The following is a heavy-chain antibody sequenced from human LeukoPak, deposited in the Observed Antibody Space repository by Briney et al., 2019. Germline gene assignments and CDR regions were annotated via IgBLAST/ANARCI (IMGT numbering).Heavy chain of an antibody. J-gene: IGHJ5*02. D-gene: IGHD4-17*01. CDR1: GFTFSSYW. Sequence: GGSLRLSCAASGFTFSSYWMHWVRQAPGKGLVWVSRINSDGSSTSYADSVKGRFTISRDNAKNTLYLQMNSLRAEDTAVYYCAKDFQPYGDYPVFDWFDPWGQGTLVTVSS. CDR3: AKDFQPYGDYPVFDWFDP. V-gene: IGHV3-74*01. CDR2: INSDGSST.